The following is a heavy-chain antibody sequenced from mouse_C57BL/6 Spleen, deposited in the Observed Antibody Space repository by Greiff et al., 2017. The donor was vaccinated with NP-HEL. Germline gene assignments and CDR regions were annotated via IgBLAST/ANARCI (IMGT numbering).Heavy chain of an antibody. D-gene: IGHD2-4*01. CDR3: ARWDDYDGYAMDY. CDR2: INPSSGYT. V-gene: IGHV1-4*01. J-gene: IGHJ4*01. Sequence: QVQLQQSGAELARPGASVTMSCKASGYTFTSYTMHWVKQRPGQGLEWIGYINPSSGYTKYNQKFKDKATLTADKSSSTAYMQLSSLTSEDSAVDYCARWDDYDGYAMDYWGQGTSVTVSS. CDR1: GYTFTSYT.